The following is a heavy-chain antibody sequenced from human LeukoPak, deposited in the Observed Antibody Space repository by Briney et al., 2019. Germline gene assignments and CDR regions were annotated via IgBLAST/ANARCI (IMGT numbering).Heavy chain of an antibody. D-gene: IGHD1-26*01. J-gene: IGHJ4*02. Sequence: SGTLSLTCAVSGGSILSTNWWSWVRQPPGRGLEWIGEVHLSGASNYNPSLKSRVSMSIDKSRNQLSLELTSVTAADTATYYCARESGAFSPFGFWGQGTLVTVST. V-gene: IGHV4-4*02. CDR1: GGSILSTNW. CDR3: ARESGAFSPFGF. CDR2: VHLSGAS.